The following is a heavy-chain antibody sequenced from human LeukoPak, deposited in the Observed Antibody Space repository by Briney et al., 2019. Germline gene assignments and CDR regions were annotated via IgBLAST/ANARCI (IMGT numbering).Heavy chain of an antibody. CDR1: GFTFSSYA. D-gene: IGHD2-2*01. CDR2: ISSNGGST. J-gene: IGHJ3*02. CDR3: ASSEGYCSSTSCLGPYAFDI. V-gene: IGHV3-64*01. Sequence: GGSLRLSCAASGFTFSSYAMHWVRQAPGKGLEYVSAISSNGGSTYYANSVKGRFTTSRDNSKNTLYLQMGSLRAEDMAVYYCASSEGYCSSTSCLGPYAFDIWGQGTMVTVSS.